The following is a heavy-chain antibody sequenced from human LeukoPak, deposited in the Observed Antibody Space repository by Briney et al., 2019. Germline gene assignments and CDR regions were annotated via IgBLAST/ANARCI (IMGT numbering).Heavy chain of an antibody. V-gene: IGHV1-18*01. Sequence: ASVKVSCKASGYTFTSYGISWVRQAPGQGLEWMGWISAYNGNTNYAQKLQGRVTMTTDTSTSTAYMELRSLRSDDTAVYYCARDFRVPYYYDSSGRCAAYWGQGTLVNVSS. D-gene: IGHD3-22*01. J-gene: IGHJ4*02. CDR3: ARDFRVPYYYDSSGRCAAY. CDR1: GYTFTSYG. CDR2: ISAYNGNT.